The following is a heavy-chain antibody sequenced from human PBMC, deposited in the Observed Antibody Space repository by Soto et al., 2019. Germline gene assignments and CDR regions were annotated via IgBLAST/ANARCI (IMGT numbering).Heavy chain of an antibody. J-gene: IGHJ6*02. D-gene: IGHD4-17*01. Sequence: GGSLRLSCAASGFTFSSYSMNWVRQAPGKGLEWVSSISSGSSYIYYADSVKGRFTISRDNAKNSLYLQMNSLRAEDTAVYYCARVISTARGYGMDVWGQGTTVTVSS. CDR2: ISSGSSYI. V-gene: IGHV3-21*01. CDR1: GFTFSSYS. CDR3: ARVISTARGYGMDV.